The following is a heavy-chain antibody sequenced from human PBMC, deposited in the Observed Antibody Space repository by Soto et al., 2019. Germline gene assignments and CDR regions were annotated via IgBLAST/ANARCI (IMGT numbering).Heavy chain of an antibody. CDR1: GFTFSSYA. J-gene: IGHJ3*02. CDR2: ISYDGSNK. D-gene: IGHD1-26*01. CDR3: ASAIVSDAFDI. Sequence: QVQLVESGGGVVQPGRSLRLSCAAPGFTFSSYAMHWVRQAPGKGLEWVAVISYDGSNKYYADSVKGRFTISRDNSKNTLYLQMNSLRAEDTAVYYCASAIVSDAFDIWGQGTMVTVSS. V-gene: IGHV3-30-3*01.